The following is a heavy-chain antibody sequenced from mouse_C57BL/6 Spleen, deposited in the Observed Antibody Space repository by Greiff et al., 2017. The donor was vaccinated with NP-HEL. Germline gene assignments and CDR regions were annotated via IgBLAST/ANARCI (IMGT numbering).Heavy chain of an antibody. Sequence: EVQGVESGGGLVKPGGSLKLSCAASGFTFSSYAMSWVRQTPEKRLEWVATISDGGSYTYYPDNVKGRFTISRDNAKNNLYLQMSHLKSEDTAMYYCARDSDPHFDYWGQGTTLTVSS. CDR3: ARDSDPHFDY. J-gene: IGHJ2*01. CDR2: ISDGGSYT. V-gene: IGHV5-4*01. CDR1: GFTFSSYA.